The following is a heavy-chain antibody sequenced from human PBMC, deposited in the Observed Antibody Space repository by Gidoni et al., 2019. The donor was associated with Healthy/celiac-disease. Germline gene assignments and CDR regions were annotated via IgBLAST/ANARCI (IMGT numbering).Heavy chain of an antibody. CDR3: RYRTREIVVVIRGAFDI. V-gene: IGHV3-15*01. J-gene: IGHJ3*02. CDR1: GFTFSTAW. D-gene: IGHD3-22*01. CDR2: IKSKTDGGTT. Sequence: EVQLVESGGGLVKPGGSLRLSCAASGFTFSTAWMSWVRQAPGKGLEWVGRIKSKTDGGTTDYAAPVKGRFTISRDDSKNTLYLQMNSLKTEDTAVYYCRYRTREIVVVIRGAFDIWGQGTMVTVSS.